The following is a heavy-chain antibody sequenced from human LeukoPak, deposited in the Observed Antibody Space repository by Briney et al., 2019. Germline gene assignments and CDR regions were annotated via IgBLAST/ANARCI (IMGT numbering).Heavy chain of an antibody. V-gene: IGHV3-23*01. CDR2: ISGSGSNI. Sequence: GGSLRLSCAASGFTFSSYAMSWVRQAPGKGLDWVSAISGSGSNIYYADSVKGRFTISRDNSKNTLYLQMKSLRAEDTAVYYCAKDHSSGYPDAFDSLVEGGMVTDCS. CDR3: AKDHSSGYPDAFDS. D-gene: IGHD3-10*01. J-gene: IGHJ3*02. CDR1: GFTFSSYA.